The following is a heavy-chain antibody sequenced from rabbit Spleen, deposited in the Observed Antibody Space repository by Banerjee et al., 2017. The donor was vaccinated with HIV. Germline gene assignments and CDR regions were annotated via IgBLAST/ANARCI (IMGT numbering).Heavy chain of an antibody. CDR1: GFSFSSSYW. J-gene: IGHJ4*01. CDR2: IFTGNGGAT. Sequence: QSLEESGGDLVTPGASLTLTCTASGFSFSSSYWMCWVRQAPGKGLEWIACIFTGNGGATAYATWAKGRFTISKTSSTTVTLQMTSLTAADTATYFCARDKAIGVYYFNLWGQGTLVTVS. D-gene: IGHD1-1*01. V-gene: IGHV1S40*01. CDR3: ARDKAIGVYYFNL.